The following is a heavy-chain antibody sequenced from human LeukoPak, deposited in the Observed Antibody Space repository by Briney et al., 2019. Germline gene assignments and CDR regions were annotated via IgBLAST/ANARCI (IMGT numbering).Heavy chain of an antibody. Sequence: SETLSLTCTVSGGSISSSSYYWAWIRQPPGKGLEWIGSLYYTGSTNYSPSLKSRVTISGDASKNQFSLKLNSVTAADTAVYYCARTIYDSSGFYQDYAFDIWGQGTMVTVSS. V-gene: IGHV4-39*01. CDR2: LYYTGST. D-gene: IGHD3-22*01. CDR1: GGSISSSSYY. CDR3: ARTIYDSSGFYQDYAFDI. J-gene: IGHJ3*02.